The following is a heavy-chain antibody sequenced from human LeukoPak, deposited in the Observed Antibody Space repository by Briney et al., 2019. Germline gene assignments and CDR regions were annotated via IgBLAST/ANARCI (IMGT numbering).Heavy chain of an antibody. V-gene: IGHV1-8*01. CDR2: MNPNSGNT. CDR1: GYTFTSYD. D-gene: IGHD3-10*01. CDR3: AREAGPGILWFRELSRRRDAFDI. J-gene: IGHJ3*02. Sequence: ASVKVSCKASGYTFTSYDINWGRQATGQGLEWRGWMNPNSGNTGYAQKFQGRVTMTRNTSISTAYMELSSLRSEDTAVYYCAREAGPGILWFRELSRRRDAFDIWGQGTMVTVSS.